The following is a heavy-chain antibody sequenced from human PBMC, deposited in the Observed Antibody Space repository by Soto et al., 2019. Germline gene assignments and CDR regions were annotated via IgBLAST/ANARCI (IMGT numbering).Heavy chain of an antibody. J-gene: IGHJ5*02. CDR1: GGTFNNYA. CDR2: IVPGSGAP. V-gene: IGHV1-69*12. Sequence: QVQLVQSGAEVKQPGSSVKVSCKASGGTFNNYAFSWVRQAPGQGLEWVGGIVPGSGAPNYAQKFKGRVTFIADDSRGPAYMELSSLRLEDPAVYYCVSEALGKGWFDPWGQGSLVTVSS. CDR3: VSEALGKGWFDP. D-gene: IGHD7-27*01.